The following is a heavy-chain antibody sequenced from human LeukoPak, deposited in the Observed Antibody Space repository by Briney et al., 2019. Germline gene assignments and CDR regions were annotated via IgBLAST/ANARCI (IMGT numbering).Heavy chain of an antibody. CDR2: IYHSGIT. D-gene: IGHD1/OR15-1a*01. V-gene: IGHV4-4*02. Sequence: PSETLSLTCAVSGGSISSGNWWSWVRQPPGKGLEWIGEIYHSGITKYNPSLKSRVTLSVDKPRNQFSLKVNSVTAADTAVYYCVGTIRTSWFDPWGQGTLVTVSS. J-gene: IGHJ5*02. CDR1: GGSISSGNW. CDR3: VGTIRTSWFDP.